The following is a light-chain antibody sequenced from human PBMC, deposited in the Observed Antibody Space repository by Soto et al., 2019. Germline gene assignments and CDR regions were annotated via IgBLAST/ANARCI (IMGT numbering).Light chain of an antibody. CDR2: WAT. Sequence: DIVMTQSPDFMAVSLGERATMNCKSSQSIFDRCYDKKYLAWYQQKPGQPPKLLIYWATARESGVPDRFSGSGSETDFSLTISSMQAEDAAVYYCQQYYSLPLTFGPGTKVDIK. CDR3: QQYYSLPLT. CDR1: QSIFDRCYDKKY. J-gene: IGKJ3*01. V-gene: IGKV4-1*01.